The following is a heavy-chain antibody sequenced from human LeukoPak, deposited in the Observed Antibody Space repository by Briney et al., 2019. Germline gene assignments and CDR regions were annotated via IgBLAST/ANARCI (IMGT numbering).Heavy chain of an antibody. CDR2: IYPGDSDT. V-gene: IGHV5-51*01. CDR3: AREITMVRGARFFDY. Sequence: GESLKISCKGSGYSFTSYWIGWVRQMPGKGLEWMGIIYPGDSDTTYSPSFQGQVTIPADKSISTAYLHWSSLKASDTAMYYCAREITMVRGARFFDYWGQGTLVTVSS. J-gene: IGHJ4*02. CDR1: GYSFTSYW. D-gene: IGHD3-10*01.